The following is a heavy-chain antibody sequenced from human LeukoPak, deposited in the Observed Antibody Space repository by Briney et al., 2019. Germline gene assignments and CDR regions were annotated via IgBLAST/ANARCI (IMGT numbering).Heavy chain of an antibody. D-gene: IGHD3-10*01. CDR3: VRDRGWFHFDL. V-gene: IGHV3-7*01. Sequence: GGSLRLSCVASGFTRSSSWMTWIRQAPGKGLEWVAHNKEDGTDKDYGDSVKGRFTISRDNTKNSLFLQLNSLRAEDTAVYYCVRDRGWFHFDLWGQGTLVTVSS. J-gene: IGHJ4*02. CDR1: GFTRSSSW. CDR2: NKEDGTDK.